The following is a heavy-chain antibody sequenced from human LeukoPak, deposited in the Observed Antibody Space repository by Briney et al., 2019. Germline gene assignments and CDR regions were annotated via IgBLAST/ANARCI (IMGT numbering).Heavy chain of an antibody. CDR1: GGSISSSNW. J-gene: IGHJ4*02. Sequence: PSGTLSLTCAVSGGSISSSNWWSWVRQPPGKGLEWIGEIYHSGSTNYNPSLKSRVTISVDTSNNQFSLKLRSVTPADTAVYYCARTSYVDMAVAYWGQGILVTVSS. D-gene: IGHD5-12*01. V-gene: IGHV4-4*02. CDR3: ARTSYVDMAVAY. CDR2: IYHSGST.